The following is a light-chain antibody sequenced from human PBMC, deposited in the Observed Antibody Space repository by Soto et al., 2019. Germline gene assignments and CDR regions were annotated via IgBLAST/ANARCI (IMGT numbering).Light chain of an antibody. CDR1: QSVSNN. V-gene: IGKV3D-15*01. Sequence: EIMITQSPATLSVVPGGSATLSCRASQSVSNNLAWYQQKPGQAPRLLLYGASSRATGIPDRFSGGGSGTDFTLTISSLQPEDLATYYCQLTYSTPTWTFGQGTKVDIK. J-gene: IGKJ1*01. CDR2: GAS. CDR3: QLTYSTPTWT.